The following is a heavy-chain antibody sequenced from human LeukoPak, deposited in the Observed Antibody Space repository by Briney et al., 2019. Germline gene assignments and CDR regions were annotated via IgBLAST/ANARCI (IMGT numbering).Heavy chain of an antibody. V-gene: IGHV4-59*08. CDR2: IYYSGST. Sequence: PSETLSLTCAVYGGSFSSYYWSWIRQPPGKGLEWIGYIYYSGSTNYNPSLKSRVTISVDTSKNQFSLKLSSVTAADTAVYYCARHHSSSYLGWFDPWGQGTLVTVSS. CDR1: GGSFSSYY. CDR3: ARHHSSSYLGWFDP. J-gene: IGHJ5*02. D-gene: IGHD6-13*01.